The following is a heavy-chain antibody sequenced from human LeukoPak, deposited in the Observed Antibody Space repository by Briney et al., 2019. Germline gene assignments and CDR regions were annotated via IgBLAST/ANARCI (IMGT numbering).Heavy chain of an antibody. V-gene: IGHV3-7*01. CDR3: AKGGFLESY. J-gene: IGHJ4*02. CDR1: GFTFXXYW. D-gene: IGHD3-3*01. Sequence: PXXSLRLSCAASGFTFXXYWMSWVRQAPGKGLEWVANIKQDGSEKYYVDSVKGRFTISRDNAKNSLYLQMNSLRAEDTAVYYCAKGGFLESYWGQGTLVTVSS. CDR2: IKQDGSEK.